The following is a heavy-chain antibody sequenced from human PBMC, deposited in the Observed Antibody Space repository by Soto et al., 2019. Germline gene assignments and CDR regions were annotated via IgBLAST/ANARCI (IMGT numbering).Heavy chain of an antibody. CDR1: GFTFSNYA. D-gene: IGHD6-13*01. J-gene: IGHJ4*02. Sequence: GGSLRLSCAASGFTFSNYAIHWVRQAPGKGLEWVAVIASDGKDKRYADSVKGRFTISRDNSKNTVYLQMNSLRGEDTAVYYCAKDGAIAAADYFFDYWAQGTLVTVSS. CDR3: AKDGAIAAADYFFDY. V-gene: IGHV3-30*18. CDR2: IASDGKDK.